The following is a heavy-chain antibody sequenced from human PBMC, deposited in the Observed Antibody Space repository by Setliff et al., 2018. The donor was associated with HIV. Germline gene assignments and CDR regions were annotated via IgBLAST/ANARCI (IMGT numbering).Heavy chain of an antibody. V-gene: IGHV3-66*02. J-gene: IGHJ4*02. D-gene: IGHD3-3*01. Sequence: GGSLRLSCEASGFTFSSYWMHWVRQAPGKGLEWVSTIYSGGSTYHADSVKGRFTLSRDTSKNTLFLQMNSLRPEDTAVYYCARVRLYNTALDYWGQGTQVTVSS. CDR1: GFTFSSYW. CDR2: IYSGGST. CDR3: ARVRLYNTALDY.